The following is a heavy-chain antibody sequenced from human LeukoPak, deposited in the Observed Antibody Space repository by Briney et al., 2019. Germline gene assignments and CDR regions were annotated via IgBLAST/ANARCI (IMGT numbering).Heavy chain of an antibody. D-gene: IGHD6-13*01. CDR1: GGSFSGFY. CDR2: INHSGST. J-gene: IGHJ5*02. V-gene: IGHV4-34*01. CDR3: ARALSSSWYEA. Sequence: SETLSLTCAVYGGSFSGFYWSWIRQPPGKGQEWIGEINHSGSTNYNPSLKSRVTISVDTSKNQFSLKLNSVTAADTAVYYCARALSSSWYEAWGQGTLVTVSS.